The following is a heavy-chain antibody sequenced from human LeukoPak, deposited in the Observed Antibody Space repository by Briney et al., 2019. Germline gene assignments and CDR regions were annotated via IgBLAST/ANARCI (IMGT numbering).Heavy chain of an antibody. CDR1: GGSISSSSYY. J-gene: IGHJ4*02. CDR2: IYYSGST. CDR3: ARLGRSYYLDY. D-gene: IGHD1-26*01. V-gene: IGHV4-39*01. Sequence: SGTLSLTCTVSGGSISSSSYYLGWIRQPPGKGLEWIGSIYYSGSTYYNPSLKSRVTISVDTSKNQFSLKLSSVTAADTAVYYCARLGRSYYLDYWGQGTLVTVSS.